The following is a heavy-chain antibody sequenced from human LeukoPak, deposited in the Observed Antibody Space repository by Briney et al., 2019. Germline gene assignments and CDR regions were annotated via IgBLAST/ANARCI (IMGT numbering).Heavy chain of an antibody. CDR2: IYYSGST. CDR3: ARGTGYSSGWYLTNWFDP. V-gene: IGHV4-59*08. J-gene: IGHJ5*02. D-gene: IGHD6-19*01. Sequence: SETLSLTCTVSGGSISSYYWSWIRQPPGKGLEWIGYIYYSGSTYYNPSLKSRVTISVDTSKNQFSLKLSSVTAADTAVYYCARGTGYSSGWYLTNWFDPWGQGTLVTVSS. CDR1: GGSISSYY.